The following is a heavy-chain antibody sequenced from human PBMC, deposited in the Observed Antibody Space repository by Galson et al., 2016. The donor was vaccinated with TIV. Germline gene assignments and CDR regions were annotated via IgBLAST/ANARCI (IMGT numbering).Heavy chain of an antibody. CDR3: AHFNSQARDSHDIGTGGEDAFDI. CDR1: GFSLSTSGVG. Sequence: PALVKPTQTLTLTCTFSGFSLSTSGVGVGWIRQPPGKALEWLALIYWDDDKRYSPSLKSRLTITKDTSKSHVVLTMTNMDPVDTATYDCAHFNSQARDSHDIGTGGEDAFDIWGHGTGVTAAS. J-gene: IGHJ3*02. D-gene: IGHD2-8*02. CDR2: IYWDDDK. V-gene: IGHV2-5*02.